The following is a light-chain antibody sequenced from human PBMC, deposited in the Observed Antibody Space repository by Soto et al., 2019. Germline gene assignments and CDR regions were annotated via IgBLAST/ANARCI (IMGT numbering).Light chain of an antibody. CDR1: QDISNY. J-gene: IGKJ4*01. CDR2: DAS. Sequence: DIQMTQSPSSLSASVGDRVTITCQASQDISNYLNWYQQKPGKAPKLLIYDASNLETEVPSRFSGSGSGTDFTFTISSLQPEDIATYYCQQYDNLPTTFGGGTKVEIK. CDR3: QQYDNLPTT. V-gene: IGKV1-33*01.